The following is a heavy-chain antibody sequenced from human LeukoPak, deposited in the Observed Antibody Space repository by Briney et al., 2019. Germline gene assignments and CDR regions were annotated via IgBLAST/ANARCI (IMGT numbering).Heavy chain of an antibody. CDR1: GGSFSGYY. Sequence: SETLSLTCAVYGGSFSGYYWSWIRQPPGKGLEWIGEIYHSGSTNYNPSLKSRVTISVDTSKNQFSLKLSSVTAADTAVYYCARARLTVTGAFDIWGQGTMVSVSS. CDR3: ARARLTVTGAFDI. D-gene: IGHD4-17*01. J-gene: IGHJ3*02. V-gene: IGHV4-34*01. CDR2: IYHSGST.